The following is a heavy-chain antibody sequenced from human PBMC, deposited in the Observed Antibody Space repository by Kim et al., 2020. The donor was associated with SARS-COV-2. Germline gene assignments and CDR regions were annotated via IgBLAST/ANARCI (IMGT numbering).Heavy chain of an antibody. V-gene: IGHV1-2*04. Sequence: ASVKVSCKASGYTFTGYYMHWVRQAPGQGLEWMGWINPNSGGTNYAQKFQGWVTMTRDTSISTAYMELSRLRSDDTAVYYCAREELYYYGSGSYGNFDYWGQGTLVTVSS. CDR1: GYTFTGYY. CDR2: INPNSGGT. D-gene: IGHD3-10*01. J-gene: IGHJ4*02. CDR3: AREELYYYGSGSYGNFDY.